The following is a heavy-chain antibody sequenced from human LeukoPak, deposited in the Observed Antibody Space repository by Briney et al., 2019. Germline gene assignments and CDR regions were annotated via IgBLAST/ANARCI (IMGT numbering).Heavy chain of an antibody. CDR3: ARSYSSRGYYYYGMDV. CDR2: IYYSGST. J-gene: IGHJ6*02. V-gene: IGHV4-59*01. CDR1: GGSISTYY. Sequence: SETLSLTCTVSGGSISTYYWSWIRQPPGKGLEWIGYIYYSGSTSYNPSLKSRVTTSLDTSDNQFSLKLTSVTAADTAVYYCARSYSSRGYYYYGMDVWGQGTTVTVSS. D-gene: IGHD6-13*01.